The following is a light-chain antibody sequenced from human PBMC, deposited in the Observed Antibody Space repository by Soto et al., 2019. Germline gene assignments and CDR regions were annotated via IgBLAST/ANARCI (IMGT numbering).Light chain of an antibody. CDR3: LQYGSSPYT. CDR2: GAS. Sequence: EIVLTQSPGTLSLSPGERATLSCRASQSVSSSYLAWYQQKPGQAPRLLIYGASSRATGIPDRFSGSGSGKDFALIISRLEPEDFAVYYCLQYGSSPYTFCQVTKLEIK. V-gene: IGKV3-20*01. CDR1: QSVSSSY. J-gene: IGKJ2*01.